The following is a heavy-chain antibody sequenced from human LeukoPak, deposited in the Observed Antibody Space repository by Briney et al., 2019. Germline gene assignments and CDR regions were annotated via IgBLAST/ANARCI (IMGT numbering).Heavy chain of an antibody. V-gene: IGHV3-64D*06. Sequence: GGSLRLSCVASGFTFSSYAMHWVRQAPGKGLEYVSAISSNGGSTYYADSVKGRFTISRDNSKNTLYLQMSSLRAEDTAVYYCVKDRIEGRSGWYYFDYWGQGTLVTVSS. CDR2: ISSNGGST. CDR3: VKDRIEGRSGWYYFDY. D-gene: IGHD6-19*01. J-gene: IGHJ4*02. CDR1: GFTFSSYA.